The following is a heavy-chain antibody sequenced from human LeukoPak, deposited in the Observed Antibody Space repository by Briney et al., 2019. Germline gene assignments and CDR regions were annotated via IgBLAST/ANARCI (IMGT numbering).Heavy chain of an antibody. D-gene: IGHD3-22*01. CDR2: IIPTFGTA. CDR3: ARRSSGYLGVDY. J-gene: IGHJ4*02. Sequence: ASVKVSCKASGGTFSSYAISWVRQAPGQGLEWMGGIIPTFGTANYAQKFQGRVTITTDESTSTAYMELSSLRSEDTAVYYCARRSSGYLGVDYWGQGTLVTVSS. CDR1: GGTFSSYA. V-gene: IGHV1-69*05.